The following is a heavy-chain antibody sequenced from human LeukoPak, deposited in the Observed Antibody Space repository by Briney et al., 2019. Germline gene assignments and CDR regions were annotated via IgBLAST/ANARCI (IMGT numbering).Heavy chain of an antibody. CDR1: GYTLTSYG. V-gene: IGHV1-18*01. D-gene: IGHD2-15*01. Sequence: ASVKVSCKASGYTLTSYGISWVRQAPGQGLEWMGWISAYNGNTNYAQKLQGRVTMTTDTSTSTAYMELRSLRSDDTAVYYCARDSSSVVVAATPLGYWGQGTLVTVSS. CDR2: ISAYNGNT. CDR3: ARDSSSVVVAATPLGY. J-gene: IGHJ4*02.